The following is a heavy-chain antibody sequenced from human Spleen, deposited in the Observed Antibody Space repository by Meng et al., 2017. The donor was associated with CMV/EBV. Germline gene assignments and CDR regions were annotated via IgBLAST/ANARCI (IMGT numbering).Heavy chain of an antibody. D-gene: IGHD5-24*01. CDR1: GFSFTTYW. J-gene: IGHJ4*02. Sequence: GESLKISCAASGFSFTTYWMHWVRQAPGKGLEWVSCISSDGSTTTFADSVKGRFTISRDNSDNTLYLQMNSLRDGDTAIYYCVKDDNGYTGEGGFWGQGTLVTVSS. CDR2: ISSDGSTT. V-gene: IGHV3-74*01. CDR3: VKDDNGYTGEGGF.